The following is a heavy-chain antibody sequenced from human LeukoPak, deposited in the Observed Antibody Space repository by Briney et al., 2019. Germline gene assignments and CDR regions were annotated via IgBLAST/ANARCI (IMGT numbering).Heavy chain of an antibody. Sequence: GGSLRLSCAASGFNFSSYWMHWVRQAPGKGLVWVSRVNGDGSSTSHTDSVKGRFTISRDNAKNTLYLQMNSLRVEDTAMYYCVRGGRAPGHGCDWGQGTLVTVSS. V-gene: IGHV3-74*01. CDR3: VRGGRAPGHGCD. D-gene: IGHD3-10*01. CDR1: GFNFSSYW. CDR2: VNGDGSST. J-gene: IGHJ4*02.